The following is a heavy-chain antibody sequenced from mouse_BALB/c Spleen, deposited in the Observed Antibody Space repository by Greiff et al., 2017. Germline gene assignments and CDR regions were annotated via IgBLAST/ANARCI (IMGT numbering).Heavy chain of an antibody. CDR3: ALLRLRTEFAY. J-gene: IGHJ3*01. CDR1: GYTFTSYN. V-gene: IGHV1-12*01. D-gene: IGHD1-2*01. CDR2: IYPGNGDT. Sequence: QVQLQQPGAELVKPGASVKMSCKASGYTFTSYNMHWVKQTPGQGLEWIGAIYPGNGDTSYNQKFKGKATLTADKSSSTAYMQLSSLTSEDSAVYYCALLRLRTEFAYWGQGTLVTVSA.